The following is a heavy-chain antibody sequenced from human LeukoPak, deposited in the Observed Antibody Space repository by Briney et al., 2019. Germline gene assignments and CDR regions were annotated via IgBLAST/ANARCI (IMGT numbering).Heavy chain of an antibody. Sequence: GGSLRLSCAASGFTFSSYAMSWVRQAPGKGLEWVSAISGSGGSTYYADSVKGRFTISRDNSKNTLYLQMNSLRAEDTAVYYCAKDQYSSGWPYYFDYWGQGTLVTVFS. V-gene: IGHV3-23*01. CDR2: ISGSGGST. CDR1: GFTFSSYA. J-gene: IGHJ4*02. CDR3: AKDQYSSGWPYYFDY. D-gene: IGHD6-19*01.